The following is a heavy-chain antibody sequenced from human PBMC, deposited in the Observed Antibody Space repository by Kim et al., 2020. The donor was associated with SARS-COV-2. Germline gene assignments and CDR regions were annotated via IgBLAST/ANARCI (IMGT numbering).Heavy chain of an antibody. CDR2: IYGGGST. Sequence: GGSLRRSCVVSGFTVSNTYMSWVRQAPGKGLEWVSIIYGGGSTYYADSVKGRFTISRDDSRNTVYLQMNSVRAEDTAVYFCAREPSTYFDYWGQGTLVTV. CDR1: GFTVSNTY. CDR3: AREPSTYFDY. V-gene: IGHV3-66*01. J-gene: IGHJ4*02.